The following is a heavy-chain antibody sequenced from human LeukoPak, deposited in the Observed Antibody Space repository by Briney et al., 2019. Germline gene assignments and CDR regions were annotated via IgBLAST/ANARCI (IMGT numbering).Heavy chain of an antibody. CDR3: ARSVEVTAMDYYGMDV. D-gene: IGHD2-21*02. Sequence: VASVKVSCKASGYTFTGYYMHWVRQAPGQGLEWMGWINPNSGGTNYAQKFQGRVTMTRDTSISTAYMELSRLRSDDTAVYYCARSVEVTAMDYYGMDVWGQGTTVTVSS. CDR2: INPNSGGT. V-gene: IGHV1-2*02. CDR1: GYTFTGYY. J-gene: IGHJ6*02.